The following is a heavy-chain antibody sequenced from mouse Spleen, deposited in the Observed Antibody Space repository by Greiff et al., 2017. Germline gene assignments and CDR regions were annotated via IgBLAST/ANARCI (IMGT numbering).Heavy chain of an antibody. D-gene: IGHD2-4*01. J-gene: IGHJ3*01. CDR2: IYPGSGST. CDR1: GYTFTSYW. V-gene: IGHV1-55*01. Sequence: QVQLQQPGAELVKPGASVKMSCKASGYTFTSYWITWVKQRPGQGLEWIGDIYPGSGSTNYNEKFKSKATLTVDTSSSTAYMQLSSLTSEDSAVYYCARSSMITTGGWFAYWGQGTLVTVSA. CDR3: ARSSMITTGGWFAY.